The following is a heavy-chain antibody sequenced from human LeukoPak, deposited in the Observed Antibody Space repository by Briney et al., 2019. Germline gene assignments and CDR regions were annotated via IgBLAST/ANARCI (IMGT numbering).Heavy chain of an antibody. J-gene: IGHJ4*02. CDR3: ARSSGTGTFSY. D-gene: IGHD6-25*01. CDR1: GGSVSSGGYS. Sequence: SETLSLTCAVSGGSVSSGGYSWSWIRQPPAKGLEWIGYIYHGGSTYYNPSLESRATISVDTSKNHFSLKMSSVTAADTAVYYCARSSGTGTFSYWGQGTLVTVSS. V-gene: IGHV4-30-2*01. CDR2: IYHGGST.